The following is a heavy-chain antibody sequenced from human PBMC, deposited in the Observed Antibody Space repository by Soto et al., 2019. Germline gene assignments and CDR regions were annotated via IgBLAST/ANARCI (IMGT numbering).Heavy chain of an antibody. D-gene: IGHD1-26*01. CDR1: GYSFTSYW. J-gene: IGHJ4*02. Sequence: LGESLKISCKGSGYSFTSYWISWVRQMPGKGLEWMGRIDPTDSYTNYSPSFQGHVTISSDKSISTAYLQWSSLKASDTAMYYCARQRGSWSFDYWGQGTLVTVSS. CDR3: ARQRGSWSFDY. V-gene: IGHV5-10-1*01. CDR2: IDPTDSYT.